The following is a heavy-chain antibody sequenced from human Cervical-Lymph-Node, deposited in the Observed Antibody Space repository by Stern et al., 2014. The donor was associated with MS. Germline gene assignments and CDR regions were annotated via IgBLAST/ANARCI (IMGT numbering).Heavy chain of an antibody. J-gene: IGHJ1*01. CDR1: GFTFSSSG. D-gene: IGHD4-23*01. V-gene: IGHV3-33*01. Sequence: VQLVESGGGVVQPGRSLRLSCEASGFTFSSSGMHWVRQAPGTGLEWLAIRWYDGSNRSYADSVKGRFTISRDNSKNTLYLQMNSLRAEDTAVYYCAREGGNTAEYFQHWGQGTLVTVSS. CDR2: RWYDGSNR. CDR3: AREGGNTAEYFQH.